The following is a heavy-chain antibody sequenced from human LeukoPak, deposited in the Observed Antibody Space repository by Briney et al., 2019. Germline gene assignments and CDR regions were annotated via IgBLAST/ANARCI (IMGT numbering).Heavy chain of an antibody. Sequence: PGGSLILSCAASGFTFSNYDMNWVRQAPGKGLEWVSVISGNGGTTFYADSVKGRFTISRDNSKNTLYLQMSSLRSEDTAVYYCTKKKEGSWQQLGDYWGQGTLVTVSS. J-gene: IGHJ4*02. CDR2: ISGNGGTT. D-gene: IGHD6-13*01. V-gene: IGHV3-23*01. CDR3: TKKKEGSWQQLGDY. CDR1: GFTFSNYD.